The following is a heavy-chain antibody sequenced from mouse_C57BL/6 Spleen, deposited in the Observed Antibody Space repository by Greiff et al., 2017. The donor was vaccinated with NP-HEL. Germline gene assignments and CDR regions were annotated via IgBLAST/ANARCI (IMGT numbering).Heavy chain of an antibody. V-gene: IGHV5-15*01. CDR3: ARGAITTVVPFAY. Sequence: EVKVVESGGGLVQPGGSLKLSCAASGFTFSDYGMAWVRQAPRKGPEWVAFISNLAYSIYYADTVTGRFTISRENAKNTLYLEMSSLRSEDTAMYYCARGAITTVVPFAYWGQGTLVTVSA. J-gene: IGHJ3*01. D-gene: IGHD1-1*01. CDR1: GFTFSDYG. CDR2: ISNLAYSI.